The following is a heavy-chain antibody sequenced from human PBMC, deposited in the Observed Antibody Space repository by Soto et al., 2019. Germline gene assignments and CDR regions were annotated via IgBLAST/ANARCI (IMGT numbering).Heavy chain of an antibody. J-gene: IGHJ4*02. V-gene: IGHV3-23*01. CDR2: ISSAVNT. CDR1: VFTFSNYA. CDR3: AKQVRDGTSSPYYFDY. Sequence: PGGSLRLSCAGSVFTFSNYAMSWVRQAPGKGLEWVSAISSAVNTYYADSVKGRFTISRDNSKNTLSLKMNSLRAEDTAVYYCAKQVRDGTSSPYYFDYWGQGTLVTVSS. D-gene: IGHD6-6*01.